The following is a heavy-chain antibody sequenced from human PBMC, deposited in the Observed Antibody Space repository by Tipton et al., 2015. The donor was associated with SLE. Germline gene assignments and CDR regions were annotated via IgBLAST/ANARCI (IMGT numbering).Heavy chain of an antibody. V-gene: IGHV3-23*01. J-gene: IGHJ4*02. CDR2: ISGSST. Sequence: SLRLSCAVSGFSVRSYAIHWVRQAPGKGLEWVSGISGSSTYNADSVMGRFTITRDNSKNTVYLQMNSLRAEDTAVYYCAKDHRAADSDFWSGYYFDYWGQGTLVTVSS. CDR3: AKDHRAADSDFWSGYYFDY. D-gene: IGHD3-3*01. CDR1: GFSVRSYA.